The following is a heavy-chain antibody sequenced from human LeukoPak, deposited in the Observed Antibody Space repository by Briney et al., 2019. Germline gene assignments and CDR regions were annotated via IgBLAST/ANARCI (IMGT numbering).Heavy chain of an antibody. CDR3: ARDGQKLAPYALDV. CDR2: IWISGNYK. V-gene: IGHV3-33*01. CDR1: GFILSGHA. Sequence: GGSLRLSCAASGFILSGHAIHWVRQAPVKVLEWLTQIWISGNYKYYADSVRGRFTVSRDDSRNTGYLQMDNLRGEDTAVYYCARDGQKLAPYALDVWGQGTTVIVSS. D-gene: IGHD3-16*01. J-gene: IGHJ6*02.